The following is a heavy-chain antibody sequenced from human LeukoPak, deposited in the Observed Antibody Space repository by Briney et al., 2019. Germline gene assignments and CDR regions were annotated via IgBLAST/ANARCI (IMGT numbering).Heavy chain of an antibody. CDR3: ARAKAAGSYDF. D-gene: IGHD6-13*01. J-gene: IGHJ4*02. V-gene: IGHV4-59*11. Sequence: SETLSLTCSVSGSSIGRHYWTWIRQPPGKGLEWIGYTHFSGSSNYNPSLKSRATTSLDRAKYQISLTLTSVTAADTAVYFCARAKAAGSYDFWGQGTLVTVSS. CDR1: GSSIGRHY. CDR2: THFSGSS.